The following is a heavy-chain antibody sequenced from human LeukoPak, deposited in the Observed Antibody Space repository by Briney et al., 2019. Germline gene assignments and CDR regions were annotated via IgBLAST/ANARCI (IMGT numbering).Heavy chain of an antibody. J-gene: IGHJ3*02. CDR1: GFIFNNYW. V-gene: IGHV3-7*01. CDR2: IKGDESLK. D-gene: IGHD2-2*01. CDR3: ARDLNRHSSAIYYDVFDM. Sequence: PGGSLRLSCVGSGFIFNNYWMAWIRQTPGKGLEWVANIKGDESLKYYVDSIRGRFTISRDNTKNSMYLQMNNLRVEDTAVYYCARDLNRHSSAIYYDVFDMWGQGTMVTVSS.